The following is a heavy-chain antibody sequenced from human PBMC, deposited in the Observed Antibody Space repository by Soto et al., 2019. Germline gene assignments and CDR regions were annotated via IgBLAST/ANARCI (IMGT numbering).Heavy chain of an antibody. CDR1: GGTFSSYA. CDR3: ARIVTVIKSFHYWYFNL. CDR2: IIPIFGTA. V-gene: IGHV1-69*12. D-gene: IGHD4-17*01. J-gene: IGHJ2*01. Sequence: QVKLVQSGAEVQKPGSSVKVSCKASGGTFSSYAISWVRQAPGQGLEWMGGIIPIFGTANYAHKFQGRVTMTADESTSTANTELSSMRSEDTAVYYCARIVTVIKSFHYWYFNLWGRGTLVTVSS.